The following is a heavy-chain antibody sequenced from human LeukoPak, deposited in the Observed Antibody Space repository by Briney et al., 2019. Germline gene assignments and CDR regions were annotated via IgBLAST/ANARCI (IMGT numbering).Heavy chain of an antibody. CDR3: AREDPYYYGMDV. Sequence: PGGSLRLSCAASGFTFSSYSMNWVRQAPGKGLEWVSSISSSSSYIYYADSVKGRFTISRDNAKNSLYLQMNSLRAEDTAVYYCAREDPYYYGMDVWGQGTLVTVSS. CDR2: ISSSSSYI. J-gene: IGHJ6*02. CDR1: GFTFSSYS. V-gene: IGHV3-21*01.